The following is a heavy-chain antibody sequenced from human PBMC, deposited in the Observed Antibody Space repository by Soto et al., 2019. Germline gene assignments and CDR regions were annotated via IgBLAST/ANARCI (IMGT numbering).Heavy chain of an antibody. CDR2: IYPGDSDI. D-gene: IGHD6-13*01. J-gene: IGHJ6*02. CDR1: GYTFTNYW. V-gene: IGHV5-51*01. CDR3: ANTPGIAALGLPEFTYYGMDV. Sequence: GESLKISCKGSGYTFTNYWIGWVRQMPGKGLEWMGIIYPGDSDIRYSPSFQGQVTISADKSITSAYLQWGSLKASDTAMYYCANTPGIAALGLPEFTYYGMDVWGQGTTVTVSS.